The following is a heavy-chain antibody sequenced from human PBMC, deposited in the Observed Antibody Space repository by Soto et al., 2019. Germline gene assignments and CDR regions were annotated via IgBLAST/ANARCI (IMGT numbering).Heavy chain of an antibody. CDR1: GGSISNYY. CDR3: ATDHPLSYGVYYLDP. J-gene: IGHJ5*02. Sequence: PSETLSLTCTVSGGSISNYYWNWIRQSPGKGLEWIGYIYSSGSTHYNPSLQNRVTISIDTSKNQVSLKVTSVTAADTAVFYCATDHPLSYGVYYLDPWGKGTLVTVSS. CDR2: IYSSGST. V-gene: IGHV4-59*01. D-gene: IGHD5-18*01.